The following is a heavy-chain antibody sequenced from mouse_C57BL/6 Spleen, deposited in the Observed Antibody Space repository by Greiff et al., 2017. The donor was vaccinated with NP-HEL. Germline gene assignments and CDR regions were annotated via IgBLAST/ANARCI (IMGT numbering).Heavy chain of an antibody. CDR2: ISSGSSTI. Sequence: EVHLVESGGGLVKPGGSLKLSCAASGFTFSDYGMHWVRQAPEKGLEWVAYISSGSSTIYYADTVKGRFTISRDNAKNTLFLQMTSLRSEDTAMYYCARTPSSYAMDYWGQGTSVTVSS. CDR1: GFTFSDYG. V-gene: IGHV5-17*01. J-gene: IGHJ4*01. CDR3: ARTPSSYAMDY.